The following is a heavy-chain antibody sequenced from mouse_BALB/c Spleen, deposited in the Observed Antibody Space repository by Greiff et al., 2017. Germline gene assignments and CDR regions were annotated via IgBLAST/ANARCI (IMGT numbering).Heavy chain of an antibody. D-gene: IGHD1-1*01. J-gene: IGHJ4*01. CDR2: ISNGGGST. V-gene: IGHV5-12-2*01. CDR1: GFTFSSYT. Sequence: EVKLVESGGGLVQPGGSLKLSCAASGFTFSSYTMSWVRQTPEKRLEWVAYISNGGGSTYYPDTVKGRFTISRDNAKNTLYLQMSSLKSEDTAMYYCARDNYGSSYGYYAMDYWGQGTSVTVSS. CDR3: ARDNYGSSYGYYAMDY.